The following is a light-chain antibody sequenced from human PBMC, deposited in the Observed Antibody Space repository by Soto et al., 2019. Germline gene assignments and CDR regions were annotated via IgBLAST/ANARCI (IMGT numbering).Light chain of an antibody. CDR2: VAS. J-gene: IGKJ5*01. CDR3: QQSYGTPIT. V-gene: IGKV1-39*01. Sequence: QMTPSPSSLSASVAAAGSMTCXESQSISRYLNWYQQKPGKAPNLLIYVASSLQSEVPSRFSGSGSGTDFTLTITSLQPEDFATYYCQQSYGTPITFGQGARLEIK. CDR1: QSISRY.